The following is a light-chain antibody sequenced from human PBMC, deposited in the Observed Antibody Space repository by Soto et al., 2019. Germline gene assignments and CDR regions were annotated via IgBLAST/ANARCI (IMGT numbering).Light chain of an antibody. CDR3: QQSYTTPWT. CDR1: QSISNH. J-gene: IGKJ1*01. V-gene: IGKV1-39*01. Sequence: DIQMTQSPASLSASVGDRVTITCRASQSISNHLNWYQQKPGKAPNLLIYAASSLQSGVPSRFSGSGSGTDFTLTIGSLQPGDFATYYCQQSYTTPWTFGQGTKVDIK. CDR2: AAS.